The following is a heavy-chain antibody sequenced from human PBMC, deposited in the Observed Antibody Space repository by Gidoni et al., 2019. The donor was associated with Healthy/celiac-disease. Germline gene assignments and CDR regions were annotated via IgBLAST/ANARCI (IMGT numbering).Heavy chain of an antibody. Sequence: QVQLVESGGGVVQPGRSLRLSCAASGFTFRSYGMHWVRQAPGKGLEWVAVISYDGSNKYYADSVKGRFTISRDNSKNTLYLQMNSLRAEDTAVYYCAKDPREGIAVAGTFDYWGQGTLVTVSS. V-gene: IGHV3-30*18. CDR1: GFTFRSYG. CDR3: AKDPREGIAVAGTFDY. CDR2: ISYDGSNK. D-gene: IGHD6-19*01. J-gene: IGHJ4*02.